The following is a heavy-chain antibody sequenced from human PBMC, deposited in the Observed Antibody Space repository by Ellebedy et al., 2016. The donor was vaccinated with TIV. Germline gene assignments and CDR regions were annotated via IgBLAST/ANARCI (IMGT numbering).Heavy chain of an antibody. CDR1: GFTFNIFA. CDR2: IMYDGTNR. D-gene: IGHD3-22*01. CDR3: ARDLILEDDSSGCYLEYFDY. Sequence: PGGSLRLSCTASGFTFNIFAMHWVRLTPDKGLEWLGVIMYDGTNRWYVDSLEGRFTISRDNAKNSLYLQMNSLRAEDTAVYYCARDLILEDDSSGCYLEYFDYWGQGTLVTVSS. J-gene: IGHJ4*02. V-gene: IGHV3-33*08.